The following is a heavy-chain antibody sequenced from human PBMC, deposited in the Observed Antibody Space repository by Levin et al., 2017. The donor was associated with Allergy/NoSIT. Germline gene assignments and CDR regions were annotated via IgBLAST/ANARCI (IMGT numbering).Heavy chain of an antibody. Sequence: AGGSLRLSCTVSGGSISSTSYYWGWIRQPPGKGLEWIGSFYYSGSTYYNPSLKSRVTISVDTSKNQFSLKVTSVTAADTAVYYCARGGDGGPYYYYFTMDVWGPGTTVTVSS. V-gene: IGHV4-39*07. CDR1: GGSISSTSYY. CDR3: ARGGDGGPYYYYFTMDV. J-gene: IGHJ6*02. CDR2: FYYSGST. D-gene: IGHD4-23*01.